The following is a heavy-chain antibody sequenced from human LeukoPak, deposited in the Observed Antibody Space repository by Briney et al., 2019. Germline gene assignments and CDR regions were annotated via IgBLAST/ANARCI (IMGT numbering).Heavy chain of an antibody. CDR2: IYPGDSDT. CDR3: ARLDYGSGNYYTKGFDY. Sequence: GESLKISCEASGDFFTRYWFGWVRQMPGKGLEVIGVIYPGDSDTRYSPSFQGKVTISADKSIRTAYLQWRSLKASDTAMYYCARLDYGSGNYYTKGFDYWGQGTPVTVSS. D-gene: IGHD3-10*01. J-gene: IGHJ4*02. CDR1: GDFFTRYW. V-gene: IGHV5-51*01.